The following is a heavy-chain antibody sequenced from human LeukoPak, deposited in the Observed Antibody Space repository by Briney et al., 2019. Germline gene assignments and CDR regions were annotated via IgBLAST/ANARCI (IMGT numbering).Heavy chain of an antibody. CDR3: ARALRVVVPAALDY. CDR2: IWYDGSNK. Sequence: PGRSLRLSCAASGFTFSSYGMHWVRQAPGKGLEWVAVIWYDGSNKYYADSVKGRFTISRDNSKNTLYLQMNSLRAEDTAVYYCARALRVVVPAALDYWGQGTLVTVSS. V-gene: IGHV3-33*01. D-gene: IGHD2-2*01. J-gene: IGHJ4*02. CDR1: GFTFSSYG.